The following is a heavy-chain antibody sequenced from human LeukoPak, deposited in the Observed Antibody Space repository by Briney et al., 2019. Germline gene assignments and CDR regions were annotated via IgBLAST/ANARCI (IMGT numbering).Heavy chain of an antibody. Sequence: PGGSLRLSCAASGFTFSSYWMSWVRQAPGKGLEWVANIKQDGSEKYYVDSVKGRFTISRDNAKNSLYLQMNSLRAEDTALYYCAKDIRAMVHDGFFDYWGQGTLVTVSS. CDR3: AKDIRAMVHDGFFDY. V-gene: IGHV3-7*03. J-gene: IGHJ4*02. CDR2: IKQDGSEK. D-gene: IGHD5-18*01. CDR1: GFTFSSYW.